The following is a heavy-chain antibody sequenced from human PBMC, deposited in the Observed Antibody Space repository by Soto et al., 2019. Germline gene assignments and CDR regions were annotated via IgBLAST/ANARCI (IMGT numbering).Heavy chain of an antibody. Sequence: GGSLRLSCAASGFTFSNYAMSWVRQAPGKGLEWVSAISGSTGSTYYADSVKGRLTISRDNSKNTLYLQTNSLRAEDTAVYYCAKADLSSSWTYDAFDIWGQGTMVTVSS. V-gene: IGHV3-23*01. CDR2: ISGSTGST. CDR1: GFTFSNYA. D-gene: IGHD6-13*01. J-gene: IGHJ3*02. CDR3: AKADLSSSWTYDAFDI.